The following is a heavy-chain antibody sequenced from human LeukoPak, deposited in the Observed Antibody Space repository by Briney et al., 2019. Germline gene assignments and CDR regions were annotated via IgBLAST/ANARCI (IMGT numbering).Heavy chain of an antibody. V-gene: IGHV6-1*01. CDR3: ARDPTGCYLDY. Sequence: PSQTLSLTCAISGDSVSSSTAAWNWVRQCPSRGLEWLGRTYYRSKWYTDYAVSVRSRININPDTSKNQFSLKLNSVTPEDTAVYYSARDPTGCYLDYWGQGTLVTVSS. J-gene: IGHJ4*02. CDR1: GDSVSSSTAA. CDR2: TYYRSKWYT. D-gene: IGHD2-8*02.